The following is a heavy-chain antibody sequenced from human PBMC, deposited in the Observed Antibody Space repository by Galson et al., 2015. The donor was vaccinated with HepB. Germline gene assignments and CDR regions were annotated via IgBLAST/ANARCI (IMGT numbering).Heavy chain of an antibody. J-gene: IGHJ6*02. V-gene: IGHV1-2*06. D-gene: IGHD2-2*01. CDR3: ARGRSTSSYSTFLSHYYGVDV. Sequence: SVKVSCKASGYTFSDNYIHWVRQAPGQGLEWMGQVNPKSGDTDDAHKFQGRVTMTRDTSITTAYMELSRLRSDDTAIYYCARGRSTSSYSTFLSHYYGVDVWGQGTTVIVSS. CDR2: VNPKSGDT. CDR1: GYTFSDNY.